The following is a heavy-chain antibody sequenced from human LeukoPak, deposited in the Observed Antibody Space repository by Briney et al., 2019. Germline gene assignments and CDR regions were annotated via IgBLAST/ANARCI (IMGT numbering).Heavy chain of an antibody. J-gene: IGHJ4*02. CDR1: GFTFSNAW. Sequence: PGGSLRLSCAASGFTFSNAWMSWVRQAPGKGLEWVGRIRSKTDGGTTDYAAAVKGRFIISRDDSRDTLYLQMNSLRIEDTAVYFCTTWTDLYDYWGQGTLVTVSS. CDR2: IRSKTDGGTT. CDR3: TTWTDLYDY. D-gene: IGHD3/OR15-3a*01. V-gene: IGHV3-15*01.